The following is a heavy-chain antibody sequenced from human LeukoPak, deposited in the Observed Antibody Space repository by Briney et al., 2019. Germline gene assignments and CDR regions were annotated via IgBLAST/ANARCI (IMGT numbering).Heavy chain of an antibody. D-gene: IGHD3-16*02. CDR2: THSGGNT. J-gene: IGHJ6*02. CDR3: ARDRPFGGVIDGMDV. Sequence: GGSLRLSCAASGLSVSSSYMSWVRQAPGQGLEWVSVTHSGGNTYYGDSVKGRFFISRDSSENTLYLQMNSLTAEDTAVYYCARDRPFGGVIDGMDVWGQGTTVTVSS. V-gene: IGHV3-53*01. CDR1: GLSVSSSY.